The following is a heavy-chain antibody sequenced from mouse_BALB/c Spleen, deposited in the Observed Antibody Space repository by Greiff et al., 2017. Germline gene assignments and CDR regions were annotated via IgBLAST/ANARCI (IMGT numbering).Heavy chain of an antibody. J-gene: IGHJ4*01. CDR3: ARDYGSSYDAMDY. D-gene: IGHD1-1*01. CDR1: GYTFTNYW. Sequence: VKLQQSGAELVRPGTSVKISCKASGYTFTNYWLGWVKQRPGHGLEWIGDIYPGGGYTNYNEKFKGKATLTADTSSSTAYMQLSSLTSEDSAVYCCARDYGSSYDAMDYWGQGTSVTVSS. V-gene: IGHV1-63*02. CDR2: IYPGGGYT.